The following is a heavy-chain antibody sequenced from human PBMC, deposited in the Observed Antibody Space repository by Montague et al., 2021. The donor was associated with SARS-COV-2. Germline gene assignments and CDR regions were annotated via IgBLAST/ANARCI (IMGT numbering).Heavy chain of an antibody. Sequence: SETLSLTCSVSGGSISSTSFFWAWTRQPPGKGLEWVGSMYSSGTTYYNPSLKSRVTISGDTSRNQLSVRLSSVTAADTAVYYCARSTSGWFIYWGQGTLVTVSS. CDR2: MYSSGTT. V-gene: IGHV4-39*01. CDR3: ARSTSGWFIY. J-gene: IGHJ4*02. CDR1: GGSISSTSFF. D-gene: IGHD6-19*01.